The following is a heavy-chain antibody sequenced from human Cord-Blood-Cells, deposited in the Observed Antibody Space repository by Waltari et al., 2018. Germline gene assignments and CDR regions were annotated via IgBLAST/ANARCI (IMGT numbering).Heavy chain of an antibody. V-gene: IGHV4-34*01. CDR2: INHSGST. J-gene: IGHJ3*02. CDR3: ARGYSSSSGAFDI. Sequence: QVQLQQWGAGLLKPSETLSLTCAVYGGSFSGSSWSWNRQPPGKGLEWIGEINHSGSTNYNPSLKSRVTISVDTSKNQFSLKLSSVTAADTAVYYCARGYSSSSGAFDIWGQGTMVTVSS. CDR1: GGSFSGSS. D-gene: IGHD6-6*01.